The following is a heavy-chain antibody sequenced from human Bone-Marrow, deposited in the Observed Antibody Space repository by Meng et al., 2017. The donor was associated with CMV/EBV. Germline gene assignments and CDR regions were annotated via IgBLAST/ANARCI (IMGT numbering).Heavy chain of an antibody. CDR1: GGSFSGYY. D-gene: IGHD2-2*01. CDR2: INHSGST. Sequence: SETLSLTCAVYGGSFSGYYWSWIRQPPGKGLEWIGEINHSGSTNYNPSLKSRVTISVDTSKNQFSLKLSSVTAADTAVYYCARDIVVVPAARNWFDPWGQGTLVTVPQ. J-gene: IGHJ5*02. V-gene: IGHV4-34*01. CDR3: ARDIVVVPAARNWFDP.